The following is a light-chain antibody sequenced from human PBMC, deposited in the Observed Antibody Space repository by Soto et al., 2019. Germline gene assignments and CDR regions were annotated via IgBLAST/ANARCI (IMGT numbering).Light chain of an antibody. J-gene: IGLJ1*01. V-gene: IGLV2-14*01. CDR3: SSYTSSSTLV. CDR1: SSDVGGYKY. Sequence: QSALTQPASVSGSPGQSITISCTGTSSDVGGYKYVSWSQQHPGKAPKLIIYEVRNRPSGVSNRFSGSKSGNTASLTISELQTEDEADYYCSSYTSSSTLVFGTGTKVTVL. CDR2: EVR.